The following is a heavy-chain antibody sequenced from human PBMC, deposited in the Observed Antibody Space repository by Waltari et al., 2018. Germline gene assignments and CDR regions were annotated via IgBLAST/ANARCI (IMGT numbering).Heavy chain of an antibody. CDR1: GFTVGSFG. V-gene: IGHV3-7*01. CDR2: IKQDVSEK. D-gene: IGHD3-16*01. J-gene: IGHJ4*02. Sequence: EVQLVESGGGLVQPGGSLGLCCAASGFTVGSFGTSWVRQAPGKGLEWVASIKQDVSEKYYVDSVKGRFTISRDNVDYSLFLQMSTLRAEDTAVYYCARLLGGVTTFDSWGQGTLVTVSS. CDR3: ARLLGGVTTFDS.